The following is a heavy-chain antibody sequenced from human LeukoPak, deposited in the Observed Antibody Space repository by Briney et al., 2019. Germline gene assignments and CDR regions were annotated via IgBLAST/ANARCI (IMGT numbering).Heavy chain of an antibody. CDR2: ISAYNGNT. CDR1: GYTFNSYD. J-gene: IGHJ4*02. CDR3: ARVSHYYGSGIEY. Sequence: ASVKVSCKASGYTFNSYDITWVRQAPGQGLEWMGWISAYNGNTNYAQKVQGRVTMTTDTSTSTAYMELRSLRSDDTAVYYCARVSHYYGSGIEYWGQGTLVTVSS. D-gene: IGHD3-10*01. V-gene: IGHV1-18*01.